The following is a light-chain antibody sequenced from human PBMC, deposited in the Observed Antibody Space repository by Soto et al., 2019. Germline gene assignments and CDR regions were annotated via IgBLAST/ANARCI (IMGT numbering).Light chain of an antibody. CDR1: SSDVGSYNL. CDR2: EGS. V-gene: IGLV2-23*01. Sequence: QSALTQPASVSGSPGQSITISCTGTSSDVGSYNLVSWYQQHPGKAPKLMIYEGSKLPSGVSNRFSGSKSGNTASLTISGLQAEDEADYYCGSYAGSVVFGGGTKLTVL. CDR3: GSYAGSVV. J-gene: IGLJ2*01.